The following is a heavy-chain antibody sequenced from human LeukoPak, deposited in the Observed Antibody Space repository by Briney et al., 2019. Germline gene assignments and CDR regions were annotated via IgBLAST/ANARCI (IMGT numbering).Heavy chain of an antibody. CDR1: GFTVSSNY. D-gene: IGHD3-9*01. Sequence: PGWSLRLSCAASGFTVSSNYMSWVRQAPGKGLDWVSLIYSDGDGGSTFYADSVKGRFTISRDNSKNALYLQMYSLRADDTAVYYCVRDYTVLTGSAMDVWGQGTTVTVSS. J-gene: IGHJ6*02. CDR2: IYSDGDGGST. CDR3: VRDYTVLTGSAMDV. V-gene: IGHV3-53*01.